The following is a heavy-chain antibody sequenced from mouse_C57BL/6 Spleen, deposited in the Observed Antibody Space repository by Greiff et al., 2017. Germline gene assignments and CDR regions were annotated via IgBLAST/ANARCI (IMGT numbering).Heavy chain of an antibody. Sequence: EVQLKESGAELVRPGASVKLSCTASGFNIKDDYMHWVKQRPEQGLEWIGWIDPENGDTEYASKFQGKATITADTSSNTAYLQLSSLTSEDTAVYYCTTGTGTRFAYWGQGTLVTVSA. CDR3: TTGTGTRFAY. CDR2: IDPENGDT. V-gene: IGHV14-4*01. D-gene: IGHD4-1*01. CDR1: GFNIKDDY. J-gene: IGHJ3*01.